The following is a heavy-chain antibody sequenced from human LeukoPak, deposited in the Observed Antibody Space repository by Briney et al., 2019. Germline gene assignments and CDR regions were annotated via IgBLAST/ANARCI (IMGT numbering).Heavy chain of an antibody. CDR3: ARIYLKQASAS. CDR1: GFTFTSYW. V-gene: IGHV3-7*01. Sequence: GGSLRLSCAASGFTFTSYWMSWVRQAPGKGLEWVANIKEDGSEKYYVDSVKGRFTISRDNAKNSVSLQVNSLRADDTAVYYCARIYLKQASASWGQGTLVTVSS. CDR2: IKEDGSEK. D-gene: IGHD3-10*01. J-gene: IGHJ5*02.